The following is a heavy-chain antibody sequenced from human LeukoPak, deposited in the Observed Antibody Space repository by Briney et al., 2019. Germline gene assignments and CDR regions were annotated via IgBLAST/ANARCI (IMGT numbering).Heavy chain of an antibody. CDR2: IIPIFGSS. J-gene: IGHJ4*02. Sequence: ASVKVSCKASGGTFSSYAISWVRQAPGQGLEWMGGIIPIFGSSNYAQKFQGRVTITADESTSTAYMELSSLRSEDTALYYCASRGKCGSTSCYVPFDYWGQGTLVTVSS. CDR3: ASRGKCGSTSCYVPFDY. D-gene: IGHD2-2*01. V-gene: IGHV1-69*01. CDR1: GGTFSSYA.